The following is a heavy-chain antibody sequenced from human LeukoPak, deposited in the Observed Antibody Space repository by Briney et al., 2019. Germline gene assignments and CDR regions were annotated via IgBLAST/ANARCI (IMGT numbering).Heavy chain of an antibody. CDR2: IYSSGST. V-gene: IGHV3-66*02. J-gene: IGHJ6*03. Sequence: GGSLRLSCAASGFTVSSNYMSWVRQAPGKGLEWVSVIYSSGSTYYADSVKGRFTISRDNSKNTLYLQMNSLRAEDTAVYYCARGKGENYYCYYYMDVWGKGTTVTVSS. CDR1: GFTVSSNY. D-gene: IGHD3-10*01. CDR3: ARGKGENYYCYYYMDV.